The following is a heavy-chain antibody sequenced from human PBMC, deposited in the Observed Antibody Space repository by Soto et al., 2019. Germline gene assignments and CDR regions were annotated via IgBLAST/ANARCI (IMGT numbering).Heavy chain of an antibody. Sequence: VQLMQSGAEVKQPGSSVKVSGKASGGTFSSHSIIWVRQAPGQGLEWMGGIITPFGTANYAQNFQARVTITADQSTSTAYIELQSLRSDDTALYYCAREVGYGDFSAALLDWGQGTLVTVSS. J-gene: IGHJ4*02. CDR3: AREVGYGDFSAALLD. V-gene: IGHV1-69*12. D-gene: IGHD4-17*01. CDR2: IITPFGTA. CDR1: GGTFSSHS.